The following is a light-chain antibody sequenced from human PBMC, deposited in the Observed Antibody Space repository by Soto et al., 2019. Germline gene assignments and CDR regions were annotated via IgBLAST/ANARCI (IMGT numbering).Light chain of an antibody. Sequence: IVLTQSPGTLSLSPGERATLSCRASQSVGSYLAWYQQKPGQAPRLLIYSASSRATGVADRFSGSGSWTDFTLTISRLETEDFEVYYCQQYGNSRVTFGPGTKVDIK. J-gene: IGKJ3*01. CDR2: SAS. CDR1: QSVGSY. V-gene: IGKV3-20*01. CDR3: QQYGNSRVT.